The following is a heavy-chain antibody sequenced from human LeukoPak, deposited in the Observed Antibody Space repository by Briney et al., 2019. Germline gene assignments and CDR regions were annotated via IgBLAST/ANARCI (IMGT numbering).Heavy chain of an antibody. CDR1: GFTFSSYS. CDR3: ARVPGTYSGNTYGHNGMDV. Sequence: PGGSLRLSCAASGFTFSSYSMNWVRQAPGKGLEWVSSISSSSSYIYYADSVKGRFIISRDNGKNSLYLQMNSLRAEDTAVYYCARVPGTYSGNTYGHNGMDVWGQGTTVTVSS. CDR2: ISSSSSYI. D-gene: IGHD5-18*01. V-gene: IGHV3-21*01. J-gene: IGHJ6*02.